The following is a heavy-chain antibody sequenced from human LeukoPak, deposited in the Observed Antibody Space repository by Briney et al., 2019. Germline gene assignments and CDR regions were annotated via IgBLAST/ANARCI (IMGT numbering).Heavy chain of an antibody. D-gene: IGHD3-10*01. CDR3: ARVPSYGSGSGGDWFDP. CDR2: ISGHNGNT. J-gene: IGHJ5*02. V-gene: IGHV1-18*01. Sequence: GASVKVSCKASGYSFTSYGISWVRQAPGQGLEWMGWISGHNGNTECAQKFQGRVTMTTDTSTSTAYMELRSLRSDDTAVYYCARVPSYGSGSGGDWFDPWGQGTLVTVSS. CDR1: GYSFTSYG.